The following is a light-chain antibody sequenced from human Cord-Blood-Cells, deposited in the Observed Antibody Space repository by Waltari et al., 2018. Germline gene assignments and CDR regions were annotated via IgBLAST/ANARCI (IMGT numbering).Light chain of an antibody. CDR1: QSVSSY. V-gene: IGKV3-11*01. CDR3: QQRSNWPPGLT. Sequence: ELVLTQSPATLSLSPGERATLSCRASQSVSSYLAWDQHTPGQAPRLLSYYASNRATGIPARCSGSGSVTDCTRTISSLEPEDFAVYYCQQRSNWPPGLTFGGGTKGEIK. J-gene: IGKJ4*01. CDR2: YAS.